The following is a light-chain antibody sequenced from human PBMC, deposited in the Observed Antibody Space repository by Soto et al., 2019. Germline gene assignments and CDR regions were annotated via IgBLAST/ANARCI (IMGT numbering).Light chain of an antibody. J-gene: IGKJ3*01. Sequence: DIQMTQSPSSLSASVGDRVTITCQASQDISNYLNWYQQKPVKAPKLLIYDASNLETGVPSRFSGSGSGTDIPFTISRLQPEDIATYYCQQYDNLPFTFGPGTKVDIK. CDR3: QQYDNLPFT. V-gene: IGKV1-33*01. CDR1: QDISNY. CDR2: DAS.